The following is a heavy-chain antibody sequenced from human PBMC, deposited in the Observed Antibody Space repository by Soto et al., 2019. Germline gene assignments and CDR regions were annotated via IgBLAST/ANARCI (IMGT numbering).Heavy chain of an antibody. CDR2: ISYDGSDE. J-gene: IGHJ4*02. V-gene: IGHV3-30*04. D-gene: IGHD1-26*01. Sequence: QVQLVESGGGVVQPGRSLRLSCAASRFTFSNYPMHWVRQAPGKGLEWVAVISYDGSDEYYADSVKGRFTISRDISKNALYLQMNRLRAEETAVYYCASSNGSHCYFDYWGQGTLVTVSS. CDR1: RFTFSNYP. CDR3: ASSNGSHCYFDY.